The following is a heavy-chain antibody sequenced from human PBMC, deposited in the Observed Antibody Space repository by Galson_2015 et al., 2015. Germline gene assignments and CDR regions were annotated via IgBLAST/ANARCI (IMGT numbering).Heavy chain of an antibody. J-gene: IGHJ3*02. Sequence: SLRLSCAASGFTFSSYWMSWVRQAPGKGLEWVANIKQDGSEKYYVDSVKGRFTISRDNAKNSLYLQMNSLRAEDTAVYYCARDASYSSSPRELGGDAFDIWGQGTMVTVSS. V-gene: IGHV3-7*05. D-gene: IGHD6-13*01. CDR1: GFTFSSYW. CDR3: ARDASYSSSPRELGGDAFDI. CDR2: IKQDGSEK.